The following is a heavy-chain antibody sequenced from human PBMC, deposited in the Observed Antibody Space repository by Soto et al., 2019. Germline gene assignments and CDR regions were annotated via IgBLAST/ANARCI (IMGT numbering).Heavy chain of an antibody. CDR2: IKTDGSVT. V-gene: IGHV3-74*01. CDR3: ARDLGGSHDY. CDR1: GFTFSTYG. J-gene: IGHJ4*02. Sequence: VGSLRLSCAASGFTFSTYGMHWVRQAPGKGLVWVSRIKTDGSVTTYADSVKGRFTISRDNAKNTLYLQMNTLRAEDTAVYYCARDLGGSHDYWGRGTLVTVSS. D-gene: IGHD3-16*01.